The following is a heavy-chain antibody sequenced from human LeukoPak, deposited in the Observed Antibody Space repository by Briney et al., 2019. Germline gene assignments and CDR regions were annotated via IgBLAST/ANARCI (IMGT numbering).Heavy chain of an antibody. CDR1: GGSISSGDCY. Sequence: SETLSLTCTVSGGSISSGDCYWSWIRQPPGKGLEWIGYIYYSGSTYYNPSLKSRVTISVDTSKNQFSLKLSSVTAADTAVYYCARGKGGSYPYYFDYWGQGTLVTVSS. J-gene: IGHJ4*02. D-gene: IGHD1-26*01. V-gene: IGHV4-30-4*08. CDR3: ARGKGGSYPYYFDY. CDR2: IYYSGST.